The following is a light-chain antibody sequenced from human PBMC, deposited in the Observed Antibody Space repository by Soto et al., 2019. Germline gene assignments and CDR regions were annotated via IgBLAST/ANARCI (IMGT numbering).Light chain of an antibody. CDR3: QQYGSLSWT. CDR1: QSVITY. CDR2: DAS. J-gene: IGKJ1*01. V-gene: IGKV3-11*01. Sequence: EIVLTQSPATLSLSPGERASLSCRASQSVITYLAWYQQKPGQAPRLLIYDASNRATGVPARFSGSGSGTDFTLTISSLEPEDFAVYYCQQYGSLSWTFGQGTKVEIK.